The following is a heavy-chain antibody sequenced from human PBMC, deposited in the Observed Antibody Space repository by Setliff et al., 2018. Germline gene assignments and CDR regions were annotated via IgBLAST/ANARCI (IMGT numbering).Heavy chain of an antibody. CDR3: ARSYNFWSGPALDV. CDR2: MSASGTST. J-gene: IGHJ6*04. CDR1: GFTFSSYA. V-gene: IGHV3-23*01. D-gene: IGHD3-3*01. Sequence: GGSLRLSCATSGFTFSSYAMSWVRQAPGKGLEWVSAMSASGTSTYHADSVKGRSAISRDNAQNSLYLQMNSLRAEDTAVYYCARSYNFWSGPALDVWGKGTTVTVSS.